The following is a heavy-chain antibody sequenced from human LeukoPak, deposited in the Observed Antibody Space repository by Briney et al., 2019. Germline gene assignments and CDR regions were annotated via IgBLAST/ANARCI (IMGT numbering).Heavy chain of an antibody. CDR3: AKDAGNYDFWSGYYYFDI. D-gene: IGHD3-3*01. CDR1: RFTFNNYA. V-gene: IGHV3-23*01. CDR2: IGGGGGGT. J-gene: IGHJ3*02. Sequence: GGSLRLSCAASRFTFNNYAINWVRQAPGKGLEWVSGIGGGGGGTYYADSVKGRFTISRDNSKNTLYLQMNSLRAGDTAVYYCAKDAGNYDFWSGYYYFDIWGQGTMVTVSS.